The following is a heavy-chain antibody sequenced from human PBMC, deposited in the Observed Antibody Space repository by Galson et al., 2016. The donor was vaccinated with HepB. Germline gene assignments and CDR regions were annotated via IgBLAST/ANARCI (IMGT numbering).Heavy chain of an antibody. D-gene: IGHD6-13*01. Sequence: SLRLSCAASGFTFTTHTMNWVRQAPGMGLEWVSSISTSSSYIYVTDSVKGRFTISRDNAKNSLYLQMSSLRAEDTAVYYCARDYKQQLDAFDIRGQGTMVTVSS. CDR3: ARDYKQQLDAFDI. J-gene: IGHJ3*02. V-gene: IGHV3-21*01. CDR1: GFTFTTHT. CDR2: ISTSSSYI.